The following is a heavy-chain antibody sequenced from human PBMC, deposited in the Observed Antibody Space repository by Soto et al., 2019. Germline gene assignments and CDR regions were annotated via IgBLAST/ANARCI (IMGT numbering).Heavy chain of an antibody. CDR1: GYTFTNYA. V-gene: IGHV1-3*01. Sequence: QVQLVQSGAEVKKPGASVKVSCKASGYTFTNYAMHWVRQAPGQGLEWMGWISAGNGKTKYSQNFQGRVTITRDTSASTAYMELSSLRSEDAAVYYCARVYGDYLDDYWGQGTLVTVSS. CDR2: ISAGNGKT. CDR3: ARVYGDYLDDY. D-gene: IGHD4-17*01. J-gene: IGHJ4*02.